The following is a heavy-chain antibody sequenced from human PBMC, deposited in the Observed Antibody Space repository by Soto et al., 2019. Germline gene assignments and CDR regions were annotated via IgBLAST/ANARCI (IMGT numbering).Heavy chain of an antibody. CDR1: GGSISSGGYY. CDR2: IYYSGST. J-gene: IGHJ4*02. CDR3: ARDRGWGSYHY. D-gene: IGHD3-16*02. Sequence: QVQLQESGPGLVKPSQTLSLTCTVSGGSISSGGYYWSWIRQHPVKGLEWIGYIYYSGSTYYNPPRKSRVTISVDTSKNLFSLKLSSVTAADTAVYYCARDRGWGSYHYWGQGTLVTVSS. V-gene: IGHV4-31*03.